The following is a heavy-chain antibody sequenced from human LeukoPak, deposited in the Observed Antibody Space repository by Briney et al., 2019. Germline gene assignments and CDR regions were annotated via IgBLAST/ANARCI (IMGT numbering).Heavy chain of an antibody. CDR1: GFTFSSYS. CDR3: ARDQHYYDSSGKGSLDY. V-gene: IGHV3-48*01. CDR2: ISSSSSTI. Sequence: PGGSLRLSCAASGFTFSSYSMNWVRQAPGKGLEWVSYISSSSSTICYADSVKGRFTISRDNAKNSLYLQMNSLRAEDTAVYYCARDQHYYDSSGKGSLDYWGQGTLVTVSS. D-gene: IGHD3-22*01. J-gene: IGHJ4*02.